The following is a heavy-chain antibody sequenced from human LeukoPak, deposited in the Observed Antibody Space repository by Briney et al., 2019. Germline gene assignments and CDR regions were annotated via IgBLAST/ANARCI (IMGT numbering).Heavy chain of an antibody. CDR2: ISSSGSTI. Sequence: GGSLRLSCAASGFTFSHHGMNWVRQAPGKGLEWVSYISSSGSTIYYADSVKGRFTISRDNAKNSLYLQMNSLRAEDTAVYYCARARGYDFFYYYMDVWGKGTTVTVSS. CDR1: GFTFSHHG. D-gene: IGHD5-12*01. V-gene: IGHV3-48*04. J-gene: IGHJ6*03. CDR3: ARARGYDFFYYYMDV.